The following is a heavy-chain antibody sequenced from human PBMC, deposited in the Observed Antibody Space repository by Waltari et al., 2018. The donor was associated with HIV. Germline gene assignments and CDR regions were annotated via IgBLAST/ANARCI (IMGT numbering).Heavy chain of an antibody. CDR1: GFTFSGST. J-gene: IGHJ4*02. V-gene: IGHV3-73*01. CDR3: TRLAAVAGTGY. CDR2: IRTKANSYAT. Sequence: EVQLVESGGGLVQPGGSLKLSCAASGFTFSGSTMHWVRQASGKGLEWVGRIRTKANSYATAYAASVKGRFIISRDDSKNTAYLQMNNLKTEDTAVYYCTRLAAVAGTGYWGQGTLVTVSS. D-gene: IGHD6-19*01.